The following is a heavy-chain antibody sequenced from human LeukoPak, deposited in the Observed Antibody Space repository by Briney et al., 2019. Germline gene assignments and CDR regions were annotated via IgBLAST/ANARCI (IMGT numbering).Heavy chain of an antibody. J-gene: IGHJ4*02. CDR1: GYSFTNYW. Sequence: GESLKISCKGSGYSFTNYWIGWVRQMPGKGLEWIRNIYPGDSDTRYSPSFQGQVTISADKSIKTAYLQWSSLKASDTAIYYCARRFCSSTSCFMWDYWGRGTLVTVSS. V-gene: IGHV5-51*01. CDR2: IYPGDSDT. D-gene: IGHD2-2*01. CDR3: ARRFCSSTSCFMWDY.